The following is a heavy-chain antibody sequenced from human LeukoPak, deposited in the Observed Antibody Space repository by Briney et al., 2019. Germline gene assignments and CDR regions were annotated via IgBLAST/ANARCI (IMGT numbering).Heavy chain of an antibody. CDR2: IIPILGIA. CDR3: ARDIAAAGTGRAFDI. D-gene: IGHD6-13*01. CDR1: GGTFSSYT. J-gene: IGHJ3*02. V-gene: IGHV1-69*04. Sequence: SVKVSCKASGGTFSSYTISWVRQAPGQGFEWMGRIIPILGIANYAQKFQGRVTITADKSTSTAYMELSSLRSEDTAVYYCARDIAAAGTGRAFDIWGQGTMVTVSS.